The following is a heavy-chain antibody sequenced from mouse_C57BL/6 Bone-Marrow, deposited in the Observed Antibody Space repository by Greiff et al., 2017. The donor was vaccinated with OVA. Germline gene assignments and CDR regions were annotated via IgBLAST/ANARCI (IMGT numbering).Heavy chain of an antibody. CDR3: ARAAGTYAMDY. CDR2: IDPSDSYT. Sequence: QVQLQQSGAELVKPGASVTLSCKASGYTFTSYWMQWVKQRPGQGLEWIGEIDPSDSYTNYNQKFKGKATLTVDTSSSTAYMQLSSLTSEDSAVYYCARAAGTYAMDYWGQGTSVTVSS. J-gene: IGHJ4*01. V-gene: IGHV1-50*01. CDR1: GYTFTSYW. D-gene: IGHD4-1*01.